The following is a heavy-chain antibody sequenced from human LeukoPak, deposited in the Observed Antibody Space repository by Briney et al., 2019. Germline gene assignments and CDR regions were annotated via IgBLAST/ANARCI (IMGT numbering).Heavy chain of an antibody. CDR2: INTDGSST. J-gene: IGHJ4*02. CDR1: GFTFSSYW. D-gene: IGHD3-22*01. V-gene: IGHV3-74*01. CDR3: ASNPNYYDSSGYYYY. Sequence: GGSLRLSCAASGFTFSSYWMHWVRQAPGKGLVWVSRINTDGSSTSYADSVKGRFTIYRDNAKNTLYLQMNSLRAEDTAVYYCASNPNYYDSSGYYYYWGQGTLVTVSS.